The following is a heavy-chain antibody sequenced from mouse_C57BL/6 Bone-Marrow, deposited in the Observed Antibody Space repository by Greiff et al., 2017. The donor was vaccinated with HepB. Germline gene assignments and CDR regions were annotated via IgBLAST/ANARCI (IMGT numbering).Heavy chain of an antibody. V-gene: IGHV1-78*01. D-gene: IGHD4-1*01. CDR1: GYTFTDHT. CDR2: IYPREGST. J-gene: IGHJ2*01. Sequence: QVQLQQSDAELVKPGASVKISCKVSGYTFTDHTIHWMKQRPEQGLEWIGYIYPREGSTKYNEKFKGKATLTAEKSSSTAYMQLNSLTSDDSAVYFCAREWDWGYFDYWGQGTTLTVSS. CDR3: AREWDWGYFDY.